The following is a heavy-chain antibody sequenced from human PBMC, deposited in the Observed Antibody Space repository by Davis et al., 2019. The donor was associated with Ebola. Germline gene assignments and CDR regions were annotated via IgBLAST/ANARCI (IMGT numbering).Heavy chain of an antibody. J-gene: IGHJ4*02. CDR1: GFTFSGSA. Sequence: GESLKISCAASGFTFSGSAMHWVRQASGKGLEWVGRIRSKANSYATAYAASVKGRFTISRDDSKNTAYLQMNSLKTEDTAVYYCTRDWGGSSDYWGQGTLVTVSS. D-gene: IGHD1-26*01. CDR2: IRSKANSYAT. CDR3: TRDWGGSSDY. V-gene: IGHV3-73*01.